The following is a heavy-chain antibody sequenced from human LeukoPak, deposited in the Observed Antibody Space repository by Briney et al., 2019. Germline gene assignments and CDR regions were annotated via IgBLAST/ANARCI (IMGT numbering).Heavy chain of an antibody. CDR1: GFTFRSYE. V-gene: IGHV3-48*03. CDR3: AGEGGTGGYFDY. CDR2: ISSSGSTI. Sequence: PGGSLRLSCAASGFTFRSYEMNWVRQAPGKGLEWVSYISSSGSTIYYADSVKGRFTISRDNAKNSLYLQMNSLRAEDTAVYYCAGEGGTGGYFDYWGQGTLVTVSS. J-gene: IGHJ4*02. D-gene: IGHD2-15*01.